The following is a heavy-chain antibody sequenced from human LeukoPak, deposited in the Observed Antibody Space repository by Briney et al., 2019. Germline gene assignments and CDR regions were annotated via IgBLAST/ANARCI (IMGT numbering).Heavy chain of an antibody. CDR3: ARDWRGATIEIPYYYYYMDV. V-gene: IGHV3-23*01. CDR2: ISGSGGST. J-gene: IGHJ6*03. Sequence: GGSLRLSCAASGFTFSSYAMSWVRQAPGKGLEWVSAISGSGGSTYYADSVKGRFTISRDNSKNTLYLQMNSLRAEDTAVYYCARDWRGATIEIPYYYYYMDVWGKGTTVTVSS. CDR1: GFTFSSYA. D-gene: IGHD5-24*01.